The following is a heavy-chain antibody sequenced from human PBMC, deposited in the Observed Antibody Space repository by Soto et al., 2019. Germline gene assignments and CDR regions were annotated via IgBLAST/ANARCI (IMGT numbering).Heavy chain of an antibody. CDR2: IYYSGIT. D-gene: IGHD3-10*01. CDR1: GGSISSPSYY. J-gene: IGHJ5*02. V-gene: IGHV4-39*01. Sequence: QLQLQESGPGLVKPSETLSLTCTVSGGSISSPSYYWGWIRQSPGKGLEWIGSIYYSGITYYNPSLTSRVTVSVDTSKNQFSLTLSSMTAADTAVFYCARHAWFGEFDPWGQGTLVTVSS. CDR3: ARHAWFGEFDP.